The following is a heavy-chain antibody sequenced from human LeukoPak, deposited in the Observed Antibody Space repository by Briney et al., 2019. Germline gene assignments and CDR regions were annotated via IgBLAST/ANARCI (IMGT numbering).Heavy chain of an antibody. J-gene: IGHJ2*01. CDR3: ARRRGYSYDNWYFDL. D-gene: IGHD5-18*01. V-gene: IGHV4-59*01. Sequence: SETLSLTCTVSGGSISNYYWSWIRQPPGNGLEWIGYIYYSGSTNYNPSLKSRVTISVDTSNNQFSLRLSSVTAADTAVYYCARRRGYSYDNWYFDLWGRGTLVTVSS. CDR2: IYYSGST. CDR1: GGSISNYY.